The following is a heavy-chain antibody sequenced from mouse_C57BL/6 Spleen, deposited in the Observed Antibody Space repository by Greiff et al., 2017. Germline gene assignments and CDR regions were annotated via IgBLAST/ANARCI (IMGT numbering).Heavy chain of an antibody. Sequence: VQLQQSGAELVKPGASVKVSCTASGYTFTSYWMHWVKQRPGQGLEWIGRIHPSDSDTNYNQKFKGKATLTVDKSSSTAYMQLSSLTSEDSAVYYCAIGAHSSGCAYWGQGTLVTVAA. CDR2: IHPSDSDT. CDR3: AIGAHSSGCAY. D-gene: IGHD3-2*02. CDR1: GYTFTSYW. J-gene: IGHJ3*01. V-gene: IGHV1-74*01.